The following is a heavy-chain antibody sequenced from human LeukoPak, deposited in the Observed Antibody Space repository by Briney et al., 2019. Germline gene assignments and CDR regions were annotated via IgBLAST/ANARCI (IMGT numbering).Heavy chain of an antibody. J-gene: IGHJ5*02. Sequence: GRSLRLSCAASGFTFSSYGMHWVRQAPGKGLEWVAVISYDGSNKYYADSVKGRFTISRDNSKNTLYLQMNSLRAEDTAVYYCAKRGGSYWFDPWGQGTLDTVSS. CDR1: GFTFSSYG. CDR2: ISYDGSNK. CDR3: AKRGGSYWFDP. D-gene: IGHD1-26*01. V-gene: IGHV3-30*18.